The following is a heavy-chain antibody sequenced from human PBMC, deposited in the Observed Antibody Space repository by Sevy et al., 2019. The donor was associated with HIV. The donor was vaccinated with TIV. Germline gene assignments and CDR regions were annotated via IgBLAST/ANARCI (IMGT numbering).Heavy chain of an antibody. Sequence: GGSLRLSCAASGFTFRDYPMNWIRQAPGKGLEWLSYISRASDSIYYADSVMGRFTVSRDNAKNSLYLQMDRLSDEDTAIYYCGREHTRSFPDFWGQGTLVTVSS. J-gene: IGHJ4*02. CDR2: ISRASDSI. D-gene: IGHD1-26*01. CDR3: GREHTRSFPDF. V-gene: IGHV3-48*02. CDR1: GFTFRDYP.